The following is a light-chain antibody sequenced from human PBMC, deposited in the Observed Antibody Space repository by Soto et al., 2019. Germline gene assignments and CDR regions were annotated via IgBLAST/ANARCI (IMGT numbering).Light chain of an antibody. Sequence: DIVMTQSPDSLAVSLGERATINCKSSQSVLYSSNNKNYLAWYQQKPGQPPKLLIYWASTRESGVPNRFSGIGSGIDFSHTISSLQAEDSAVYYYQQYYSSPPVTFGPGTKVDIK. V-gene: IGKV4-1*01. J-gene: IGKJ3*01. CDR3: QQYYSSPPVT. CDR1: QSVLYSSNNKNY. CDR2: WAS.